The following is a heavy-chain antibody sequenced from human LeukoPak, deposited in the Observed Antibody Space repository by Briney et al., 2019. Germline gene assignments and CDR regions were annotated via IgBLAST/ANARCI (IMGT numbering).Heavy chain of an antibody. J-gene: IGHJ4*02. D-gene: IGHD3-9*01. CDR1: GGSISSSSYY. V-gene: IGHV4-39*07. CDR3: ARRVLRYFDWFFDY. Sequence: SETLSLTCTVSGGSISSSSYYWGWIRQPPGKGLEWIGSIYYSGSTSYNPSLKSRVTISVDTSKNQFSLKLSSVTAADTAVYYCARRVLRYFDWFFDYWGQGTLVTVSS. CDR2: IYYSGST.